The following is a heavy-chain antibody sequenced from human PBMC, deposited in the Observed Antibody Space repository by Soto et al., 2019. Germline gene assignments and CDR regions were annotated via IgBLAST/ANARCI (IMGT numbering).Heavy chain of an antibody. D-gene: IGHD6-19*01. CDR1: GFTVSSNY. Sequence: GSLRLSCAASGFTVSSNYMSWVRQAPGKGLEWVSVIYSGGSTYYADSVKGRFTISRDNSKNTLYLQMNSLRAEDTAVYYCARDPGYSSGWYFDYWGQGTLVTVSS. CDR2: IYSGGST. J-gene: IGHJ4*02. V-gene: IGHV3-66*01. CDR3: ARDPGYSSGWYFDY.